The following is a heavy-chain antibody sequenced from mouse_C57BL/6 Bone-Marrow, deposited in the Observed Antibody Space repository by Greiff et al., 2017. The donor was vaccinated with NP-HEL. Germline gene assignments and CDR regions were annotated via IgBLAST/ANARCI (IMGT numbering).Heavy chain of an antibody. V-gene: IGHV1-72*01. Sequence: QVQLQQSGAELVKPGASVKLSCKASGYTFTSYWMHWVKQRPGRGLEWIGRFDPNSGGTKYNEKFKSKATLTVDKPSSTAYMRLSSLTSEDSAVYYCARSGITTVVLEYWGEGTTLTVSS. J-gene: IGHJ2*01. CDR1: GYTFTSYW. CDR3: ARSGITTVVLEY. D-gene: IGHD1-1*01. CDR2: FDPNSGGT.